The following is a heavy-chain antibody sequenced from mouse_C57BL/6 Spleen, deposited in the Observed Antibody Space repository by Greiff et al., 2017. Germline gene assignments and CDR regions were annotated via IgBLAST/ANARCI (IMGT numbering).Heavy chain of an antibody. CDR3: TRGGIRRGYYAMDY. V-gene: IGHV5-9-1*02. Sequence: DVMLVESGEGLVKPGGSLKLSCASSGFTFSSSALSWVRQTPEKRLEWVAYISSGGDYIYYADTVKGRFPISRDNARNTLYLQMSSLKSEDTAMYYCTRGGIRRGYYAMDYWGQGTSVTVSS. J-gene: IGHJ4*01. CDR1: GFTFSSSA. CDR2: ISSGGDYI. D-gene: IGHD2-12*01.